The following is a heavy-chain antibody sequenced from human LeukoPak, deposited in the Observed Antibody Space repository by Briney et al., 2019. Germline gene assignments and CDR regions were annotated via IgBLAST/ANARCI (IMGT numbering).Heavy chain of an antibody. V-gene: IGHV1-18*01. CDR2: ISAYNGNT. J-gene: IGHJ4*02. Sequence: GASVKVSCKASGYTLSSFGLSWVRQAPGQGLEWMGWISAYNGNTNYAQKLQGRVTMTRDTSTSTVYMELSSLRSEDTAVYYCARDLYYDSSGYYSYFDYWGQGTLVTVSS. CDR3: ARDLYYDSSGYYSYFDY. D-gene: IGHD3-22*01. CDR1: GYTLSSFG.